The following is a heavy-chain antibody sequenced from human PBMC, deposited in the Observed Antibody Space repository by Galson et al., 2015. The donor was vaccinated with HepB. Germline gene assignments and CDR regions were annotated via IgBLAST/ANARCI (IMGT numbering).Heavy chain of an antibody. CDR1: GFTFSSYA. D-gene: IGHD3-22*01. CDR3: AKEFRGGDSCGFFDL. V-gene: IGHV3-23*01. J-gene: IGHJ2*01. CDR2: ISGAGGSR. Sequence: SLRLSCAVSGFTFSSYAMSWVRQAPGKGLEGVSAISGAGGSRYYAESVKGRFTISRDNSKNALHVQMDSLKAEDTAVYYCAKEFRGGDSCGFFDLWGRGTLVTVSS.